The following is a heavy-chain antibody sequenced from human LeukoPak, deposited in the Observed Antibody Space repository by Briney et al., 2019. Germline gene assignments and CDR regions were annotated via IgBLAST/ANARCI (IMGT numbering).Heavy chain of an antibody. CDR1: GDSISRYY. Sequence: SETLSLTCTVSGDSISRYYWSWIRQPAGKGLEWLGRIYSSGNTNYNPSLKSRLTMSVDTSYNQLSLKLSSVTAADTAVYYCARGRAGRNPTFFDYWGQGTLVTVSS. D-gene: IGHD1-14*01. CDR3: ARGRAGRNPTFFDY. CDR2: IYSSGNT. J-gene: IGHJ4*02. V-gene: IGHV4-4*07.